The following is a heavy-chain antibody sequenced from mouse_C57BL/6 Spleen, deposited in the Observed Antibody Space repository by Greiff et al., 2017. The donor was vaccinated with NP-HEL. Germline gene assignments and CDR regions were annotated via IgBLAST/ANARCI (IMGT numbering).Heavy chain of an antibody. J-gene: IGHJ1*03. Sequence: QVQLQQSGAELVRPGTSVKVSCKASGYAFTNYLIEWVKQRPGQGLEWIGVINPGSGGTNYNEKFKGKATLTADKSSSTAYMQLSSLTSEDSAVYFCARYYPWYFDVWGTGTTVTVSS. V-gene: IGHV1-54*01. D-gene: IGHD1-1*01. CDR2: INPGSGGT. CDR3: ARYYPWYFDV. CDR1: GYAFTNYL.